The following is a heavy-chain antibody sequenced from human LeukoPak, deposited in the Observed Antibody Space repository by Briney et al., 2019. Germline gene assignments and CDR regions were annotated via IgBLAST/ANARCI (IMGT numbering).Heavy chain of an antibody. J-gene: IGHJ5*02. D-gene: IGHD2-21*02. V-gene: IGHV3-66*02. CDR3: ARHIVVVTAIQWFDP. CDR2: IYSGGST. CDR1: GFTVSSNY. Sequence: GGSLRLSCAASGFTVSSNYMSWARQAPGKGLEWVSVIYSGGSTYYADSVKGRFTISRDNSKNTLYLQMNSLRAEDTAVYYCARHIVVVTAIQWFDPWGQGTLVTVSS.